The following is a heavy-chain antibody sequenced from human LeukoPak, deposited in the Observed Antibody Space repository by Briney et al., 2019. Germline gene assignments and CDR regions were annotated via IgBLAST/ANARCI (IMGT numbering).Heavy chain of an antibody. J-gene: IGHJ6*03. CDR2: INHSGST. D-gene: IGHD5-18*01. CDR3: ARHRRGYSYGGYYMDV. V-gene: IGHV4-34*01. CDR1: GGSFSGYY. Sequence: SETLSLTCAVYGGSFSGYYWSWIRQPPGKGLEWIGEINHSGSTNYNPSLKSRVTISVDTSKNQFSLKLSSVTAADTAVYYCARHRRGYSYGGYYMDVWGKGTTVTISS.